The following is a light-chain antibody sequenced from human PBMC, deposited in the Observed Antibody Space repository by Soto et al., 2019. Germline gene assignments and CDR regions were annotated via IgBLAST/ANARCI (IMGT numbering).Light chain of an antibody. CDR1: SGHSSYA. V-gene: IGLV4-69*02. CDR2: LNSYGTH. J-gene: IGLJ2*01. CDR3: QTWGTGIHVV. Sequence: QLVLTQSPSASASLGASVKLTCTLSSGHSSYAIAWHQQQPEKGPRYLMKLNSYGTHSKGDGIPDRFSGSSSGAERYLTISSLPSEDEADYYCQTWGTGIHVVFGGGTKVTVL.